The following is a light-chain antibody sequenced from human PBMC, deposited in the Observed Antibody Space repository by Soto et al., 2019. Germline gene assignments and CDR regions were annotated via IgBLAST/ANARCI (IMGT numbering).Light chain of an antibody. V-gene: IGKV3-20*01. CDR3: QQYGSSPST. CDR2: GAS. Sequence: EIVLTQSPGTLSLSPGERATLSCRASQSVSSSYLAWYQQKPGQAPRLLIYGASNRATGIPDRFSGSGSGTDFTLTISRLEPEDFAVYYCQQYGSSPSTFGPGTKVDI. J-gene: IGKJ3*01. CDR1: QSVSSSY.